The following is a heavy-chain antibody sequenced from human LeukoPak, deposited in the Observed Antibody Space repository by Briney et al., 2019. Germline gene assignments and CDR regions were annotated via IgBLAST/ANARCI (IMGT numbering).Heavy chain of an antibody. Sequence: SQTLSVTCAVSGGSISSGGYSRSWIRQPPGKGLEWIGYIYHSGSTYYNPSLKSRVTISVDRSKNQFSLKLSSVTAADTAVYYCAASYYYGSGSAVDAFDIWGQGTMVTVSS. V-gene: IGHV4-30-2*01. J-gene: IGHJ3*02. CDR2: IYHSGST. D-gene: IGHD3-10*01. CDR1: GGSISSGGYS. CDR3: AASYYYGSGSAVDAFDI.